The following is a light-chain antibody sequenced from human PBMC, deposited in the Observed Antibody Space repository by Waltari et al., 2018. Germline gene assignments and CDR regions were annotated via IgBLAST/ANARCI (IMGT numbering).Light chain of an antibody. Sequence: DIQMTQSPSSLSASVGDRVTFTCRTSQGISNSLIWFQQKPGKPPRVLIYGASHLQTGVPSRFSGSGSGTDVSVTISSLQPEDFATYYCQQSYSHPYTFAQGTKLEIK. CDR3: QQSYSHPYT. J-gene: IGKJ2*01. CDR2: GAS. V-gene: IGKV1-39*01. CDR1: QGISNS.